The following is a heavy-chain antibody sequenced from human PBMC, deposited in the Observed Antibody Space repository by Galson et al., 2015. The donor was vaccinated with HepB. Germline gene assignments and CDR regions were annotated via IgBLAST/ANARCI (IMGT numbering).Heavy chain of an antibody. V-gene: IGHV3-23*01. CDR1: GFTFSSYR. D-gene: IGHD4-17*01. Sequence: SLRLSCAASGFTFSSYRMTWVRQAPGKGLEWVSSISGSGGSSYYADSVNGRFTISRDNSNNTLYLQLNSLTVEDTAEYYCAKGTYGDYRGFDYWSQGTLVTVSS. CDR2: ISGSGGSS. J-gene: IGHJ4*02. CDR3: AKGTYGDYRGFDY.